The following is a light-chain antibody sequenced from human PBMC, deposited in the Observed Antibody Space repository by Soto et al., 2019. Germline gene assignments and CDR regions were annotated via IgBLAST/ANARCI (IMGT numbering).Light chain of an antibody. CDR2: DAS. CDR3: QQYNTYWT. CDR1: QSVSSS. V-gene: IGKV3-11*01. J-gene: IGKJ1*01. Sequence: EIVLTQSPGTLSLSPGERATLSCRTSQSVSSSLAWYQHTPGQAPRLLIYDASNRATGIPARFSGSGSGTDFPLTISSLQPDDFATYSCQQYNTYWTFGQGTKVDIK.